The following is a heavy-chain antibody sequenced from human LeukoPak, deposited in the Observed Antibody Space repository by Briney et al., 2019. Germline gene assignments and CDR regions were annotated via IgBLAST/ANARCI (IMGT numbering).Heavy chain of an antibody. Sequence: GGSLRLSCTGSGLTFSNYAMHWGRQAPGKGLEWVAVISYDGSRKDYTDSVKGRFTISRDNSKNTLYLQMNSLRAEDTAVYYCAKESSGWYYFDYWGQGTLVTVSS. CDR3: AKESSGWYYFDY. J-gene: IGHJ4*02. CDR2: ISYDGSRK. D-gene: IGHD6-19*01. CDR1: GLTFSNYA. V-gene: IGHV3-30*04.